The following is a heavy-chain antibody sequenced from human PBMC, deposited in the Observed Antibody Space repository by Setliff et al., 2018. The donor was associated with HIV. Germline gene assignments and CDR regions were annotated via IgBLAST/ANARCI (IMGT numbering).Heavy chain of an antibody. J-gene: IGHJ4*02. CDR1: GGSFSDYY. V-gene: IGHV4-34*01. CDR2: INHSGST. Sequence: NPSETLSLTCAVYGGSFSDYYWSWIRQPPGKGLEWIGEINHSGSTNYNPSLKSRVTISVDTSKNHFSLKLTSVTAADTAVYYCARGPTRFYFDYWGQGTLVTVSS. CDR3: ARGPTRFYFDY. D-gene: IGHD1-1*01.